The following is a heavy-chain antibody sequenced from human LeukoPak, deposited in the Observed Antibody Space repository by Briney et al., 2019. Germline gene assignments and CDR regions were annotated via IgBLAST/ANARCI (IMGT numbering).Heavy chain of an antibody. CDR1: GFTFSSYA. V-gene: IGHV3-23*01. CDR2: ISGSGGST. J-gene: IGHJ4*02. CDR3: AKDPRIVGATTFDY. Sequence: PGGSLRLSCAASGFTFSSYAMSWVRQTPGKGLEWVSAISGSGGSTYYADSVKGRFTISRDNSKNTLYLQMNSLRAEDTAVYYCAKDPRIVGATTFDYWGQGTLVTVSS. D-gene: IGHD1-26*01.